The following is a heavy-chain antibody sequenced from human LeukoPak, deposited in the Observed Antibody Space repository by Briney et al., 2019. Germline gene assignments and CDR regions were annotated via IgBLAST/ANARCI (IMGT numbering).Heavy chain of an antibody. CDR1: GFTFSSYW. V-gene: IGHV3-74*01. J-gene: IGHJ3*02. D-gene: IGHD3-10*01. CDR2: IKPDGSSI. CDR3: AKSLRGLTYYYGSGSTYDAFDI. Sequence: GGSLRLSCAASGFTFSSYWMNWVRQAPGKGLVWVARIKPDGSSISYADSVKGRFTISRDNSKNTLYLQMNSLRAEDTAVYYCAKSLRGLTYYYGSGSTYDAFDIWGQGTMVTVSS.